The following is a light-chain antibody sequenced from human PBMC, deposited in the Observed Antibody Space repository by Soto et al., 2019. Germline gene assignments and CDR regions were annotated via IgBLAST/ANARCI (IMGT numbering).Light chain of an antibody. Sequence: QSALTQPASVSGSPGQSITISCTGTSSDVGGYNYVSWYQQHPGKAPKLMIYDVSNRPSVVSNRFSGSKSGNTASLTISGLQAEDVAEYYSSSYTSSSTYVVFGGGTKVTVL. J-gene: IGLJ2*01. CDR1: SSDVGGYNY. V-gene: IGLV2-14*01. CDR3: SSYTSSSTYVV. CDR2: DVS.